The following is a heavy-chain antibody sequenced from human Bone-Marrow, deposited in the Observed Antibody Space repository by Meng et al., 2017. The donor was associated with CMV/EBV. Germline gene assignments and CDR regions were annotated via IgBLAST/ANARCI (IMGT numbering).Heavy chain of an antibody. Sequence: GESLKISCAASGFTFSSYWMHWVRQAPGKGLVWVSRINSDGSGTSYADSVKGRFTISRDNSKNTLYLQMNGLRAEDTAVYYCAKQYGMDVWGQGTTVTVSS. V-gene: IGHV3-74*01. J-gene: IGHJ6*02. CDR1: GFTFSSYW. CDR3: AKQYGMDV. CDR2: INSDGSGT.